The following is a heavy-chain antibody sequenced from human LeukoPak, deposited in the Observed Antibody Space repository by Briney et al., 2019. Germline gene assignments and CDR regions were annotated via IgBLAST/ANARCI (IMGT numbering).Heavy chain of an antibody. J-gene: IGHJ6*03. V-gene: IGHV3-21*01. CDR2: IYSDNT. CDR3: ARESDMDV. Sequence: PGGSLRLSCAASGFTFSSNAMSWVRQAPGKGLEWVSFIYSDNTHYSDSVKGRFTISRDNAKNSLYLQMNSLRAEDTAVYYCARESDMDVWGKGTTVTISS. CDR1: GFTFSSNA.